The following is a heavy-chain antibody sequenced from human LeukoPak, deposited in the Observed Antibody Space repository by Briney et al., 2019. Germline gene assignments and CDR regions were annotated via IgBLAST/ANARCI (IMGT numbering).Heavy chain of an antibody. CDR3: TRNSGWYGIT. J-gene: IGHJ4*02. D-gene: IGHD6-19*01. CDR1: GFVLSSYE. V-gene: IGHV3-23*01. Sequence: GGSLRLSCTGSGFVLSSYEMTWFRQAPGKGLEWVSSVDYSGDSPYYADSVRGRFTISRDKTKNILYLQLSSLRVEDTAVYYCTRNSGWYGITWGQGTLVAVSS. CDR2: VDYSGDSP.